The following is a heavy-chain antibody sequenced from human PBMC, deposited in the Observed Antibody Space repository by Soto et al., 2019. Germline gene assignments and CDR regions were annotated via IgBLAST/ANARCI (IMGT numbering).Heavy chain of an antibody. Sequence: PGGSLRLSCAASGFTFNNYAMSWVRQAPGRGLEWVSAIIGSGNIIHYADSVKGRFTISRDNSKNTLYLQMRSLRAEDTAVYYCARAISSSWSYFDYWGQGTMVTVSS. D-gene: IGHD6-13*01. CDR2: IIGSGNII. CDR3: ARAISSSWSYFDY. J-gene: IGHJ4*02. CDR1: GFTFNNYA. V-gene: IGHV3-23*01.